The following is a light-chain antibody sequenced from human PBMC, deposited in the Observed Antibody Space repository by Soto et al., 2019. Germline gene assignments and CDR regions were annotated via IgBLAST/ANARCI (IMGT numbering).Light chain of an antibody. V-gene: IGLV2-14*03. CDR2: DVS. CDR1: SSDVYDNNY. Sequence: QSALTQPASVSGSPGQSITISCTATSSDVYDNNYVSWYQQHPDKAPKLMIYDVSNRPSGVSNRFSGSKSGNTASLTISGLQAEDEADYYCSSYTSSTPLVFGGGTQLTVL. CDR3: SSYTSSTPLV. J-gene: IGLJ3*02.